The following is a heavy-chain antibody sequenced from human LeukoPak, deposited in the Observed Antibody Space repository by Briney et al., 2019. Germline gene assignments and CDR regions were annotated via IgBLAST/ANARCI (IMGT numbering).Heavy chain of an antibody. CDR3: ARGGYSGYGHSPSAIYYYYYMDV. CDR1: GYTFTSYY. Sequence: ASVKVSCKASGYTFTSYYMHWVRQAPGQGLEWMGIINPSGGSTSYAQKFQGRVTMTRDMSTSTVYMELSSLRSEDTAVYYCARGGYSGYGHSPSAIYYYYYMDVWGKGTTVTVSS. D-gene: IGHD5-12*01. V-gene: IGHV1-46*01. CDR2: INPSGGST. J-gene: IGHJ6*03.